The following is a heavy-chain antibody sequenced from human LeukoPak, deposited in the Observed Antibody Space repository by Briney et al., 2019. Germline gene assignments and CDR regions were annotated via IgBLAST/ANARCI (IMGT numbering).Heavy chain of an antibody. CDR1: GYTFTSYD. CDR2: VNPNSGNT. V-gene: IGHV1-8*01. CDR3: AXXXXXRDPPHFDY. J-gene: IGHJ4*02. Sequence: ASVKVSCKTSGYTFTSYDLNWVRQATGQGLEWMGWVNPNSGNTGYAQKFQGRVTMTMDPSISTAYMELSSLRSEDTAVYYCAXXXXXRDPPHFDYWGQGTLVTVSS.